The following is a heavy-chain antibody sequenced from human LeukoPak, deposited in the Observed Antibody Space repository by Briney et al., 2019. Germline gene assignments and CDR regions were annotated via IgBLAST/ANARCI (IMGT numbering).Heavy chain of an antibody. Sequence: SETLSLTCTVSGGSISSYYWSWIRQPPGKGLEWIGYIYYSGSTNYNPSLKSRVTISVDTSKNQFSLKLSSVTAADTAVYYCARGVRIAVAGIDYWGQGTLVTVSS. CDR3: ARGVRIAVAGIDY. V-gene: IGHV4-59*01. CDR1: GGSISSYY. CDR2: IYYSGST. J-gene: IGHJ4*02. D-gene: IGHD6-19*01.